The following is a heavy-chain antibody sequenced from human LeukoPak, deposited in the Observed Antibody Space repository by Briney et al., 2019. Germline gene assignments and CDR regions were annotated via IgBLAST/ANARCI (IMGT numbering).Heavy chain of an antibody. CDR1: GYTFTSYD. V-gene: IGHV1-8*03. CDR3: ARRAVDNSYYYYMDV. J-gene: IGHJ6*03. Sequence: ASVKVSCKASGYTFTSYDINWVRQVTGQGLEWMGWMNPKSGNTGYAQKFQGRVTIARNTSISTAYMEVSSLRYEDTAVYYCARRAVDNSYYYYMDVWGKGTTVTVSS. D-gene: IGHD6-19*01. CDR2: MNPKSGNT.